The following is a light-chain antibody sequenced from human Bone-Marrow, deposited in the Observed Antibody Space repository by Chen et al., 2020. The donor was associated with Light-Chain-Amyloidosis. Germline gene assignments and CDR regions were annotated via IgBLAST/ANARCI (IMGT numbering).Light chain of an antibody. V-gene: IGLV3-21*02. CDR1: NIRSTS. J-gene: IGLJ3*02. Sequence: SYVLTQPSSVSVAPGQTATIACGGNNIRSTSVHWYQQTPGQAPLLYVYDDSDRPSGIPERLSGSNSGNTATLTISRGESGDEADYYCHVWDKSSDRPVFGGGTKLTVL. CDR2: DDS. CDR3: HVWDKSSDRPV.